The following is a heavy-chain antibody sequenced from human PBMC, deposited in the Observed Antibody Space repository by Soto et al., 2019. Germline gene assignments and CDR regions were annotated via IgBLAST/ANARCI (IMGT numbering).Heavy chain of an antibody. J-gene: IGHJ5*02. Sequence: ASVKVSCKASGYTFTGYFMHWVRQTPGQGLEWMGWINPNSGATKYAQKFQGRVTLSRDTSISTAYMELSGLRSDDTAVYYCARGGGTILAPLPWGQGTLVTVS. CDR2: INPNSGAT. D-gene: IGHD3-3*01. CDR1: GYTFTGYF. CDR3: ARGGGTILAPLP. V-gene: IGHV1-2*02.